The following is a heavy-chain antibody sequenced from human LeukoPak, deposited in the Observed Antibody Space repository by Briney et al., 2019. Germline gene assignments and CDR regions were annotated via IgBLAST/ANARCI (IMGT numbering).Heavy chain of an antibody. Sequence: PSETLSLTCTVSGGSISSYYWSWIRQPPGKGLEWIGYIYYSGSTNYNPYLKSRVTISVDTSKNQFSLKLSSVTAADTAVYYCASMAAPDLNNYYYYYYMDVWGKGTTVTVSS. CDR1: GGSISSYY. CDR2: IYYSGST. J-gene: IGHJ6*03. D-gene: IGHD6-13*01. V-gene: IGHV4-59*01. CDR3: ASMAAPDLNNYYYYYYMDV.